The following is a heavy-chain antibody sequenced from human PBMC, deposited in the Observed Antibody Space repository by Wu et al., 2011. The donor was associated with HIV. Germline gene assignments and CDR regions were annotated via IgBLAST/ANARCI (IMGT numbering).Heavy chain of an antibody. CDR3: AMGGNLYPDY. CDR2: INPSGGST. J-gene: IGHJ4*02. CDR1: GGTFSSYV. V-gene: IGHV1-46*01. Sequence: QVQLVQSGAEVKKPGSSMKVSCKASGGTFSSYVITWVRQAPGQGLEWMGIINPSGGSTSYAQKFQGRVTMTRDTSTSTGYMELSSLRSEDTAVYYCAMGGNLYPDYWGQGTLVTVSS. D-gene: IGHD4-23*01.